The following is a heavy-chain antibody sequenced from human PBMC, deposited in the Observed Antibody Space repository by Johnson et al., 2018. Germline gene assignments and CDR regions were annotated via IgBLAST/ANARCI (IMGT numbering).Heavy chain of an antibody. CDR3: ARGGLHAARPGWVPTGYYYYYMDV. D-gene: IGHD6-6*01. CDR2: IIPIFGTA. J-gene: IGHJ6*03. Sequence: VQLVESGAEVKKPGSSVKVSCKASGGTFSSYAISWVRQAPGQGLEWMGGIIPIFGTANYAQKFQGRVTITADESTSTAYMELSSLRSEDTALYYCARGGLHAARPGWVPTGYYYYYMDVWGKGTTVTVSS. V-gene: IGHV1-69*01. CDR1: GGTFSSYA.